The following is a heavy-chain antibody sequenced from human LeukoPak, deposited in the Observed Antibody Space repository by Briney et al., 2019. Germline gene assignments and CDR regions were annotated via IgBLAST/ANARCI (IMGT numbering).Heavy chain of an antibody. D-gene: IGHD3-3*01. CDR2: IRYDGSNK. CDR3: AKDREWSLDY. CDR1: GFTFSSYG. J-gene: IGHJ4*02. V-gene: IGHV3-30*02. Sequence: GRSLRLSCAASGFTFSSYGMHWVRQAPGKGLEWVAFIRYDGSNKYHADSVKGRFTISKDNSKNTVHLQMNSLRVEDTAVYYCAKDREWSLDYWGQGTLVTVSS.